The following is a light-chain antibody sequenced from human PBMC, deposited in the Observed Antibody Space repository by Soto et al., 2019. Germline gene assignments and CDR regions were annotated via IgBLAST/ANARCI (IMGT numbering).Light chain of an antibody. Sequence: EIVLTQSPGTLSLSPGERATLSCRASQSVSSRFLAWYQQKPGQAPRLLISDASNRATGIPARFSGSGSGTDFTLTISSLEPEDFAVYYCQQRSNWPPYTFGGGTKVDIK. CDR3: QQRSNWPPYT. CDR2: DAS. CDR1: QSVSSRF. V-gene: IGKV3-11*01. J-gene: IGKJ4*01.